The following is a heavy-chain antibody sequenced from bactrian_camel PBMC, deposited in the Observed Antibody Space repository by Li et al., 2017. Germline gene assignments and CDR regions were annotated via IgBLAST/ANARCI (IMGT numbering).Heavy chain of an antibody. D-gene: IGHD3*01. V-gene: IGHV3S6*01. CDR2: MSASTV. Sequence: HVQLVESGGGSALAGGSVRLSCAASGYTFNTYSWFRQAPGNRREGLASMSASTVKYADSLAGRLYIYKHLGNRTLNLQIDSLQPEDTAMYYCGADPVAGANCDTNLDFRYQGQGTQVTVS. CDR1: GYTFNTY. J-gene: IGHJ6*01. CDR3: GADPVAGANCDTNLDFRY.